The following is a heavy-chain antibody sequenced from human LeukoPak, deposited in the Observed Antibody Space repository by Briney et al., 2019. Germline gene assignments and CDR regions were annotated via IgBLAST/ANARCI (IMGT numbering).Heavy chain of an antibody. CDR2: ISGSGSGGST. J-gene: IGHJ2*01. CDR3: AKDLFLWYFDL. Sequence: GGSLRLSCAASGFTFSIYAMSWVRQAPGKGPEWVSGISGSGSGGSTNYADSVKGRFTISRDNSKNILYLQMNSLRAEDTAVYYCAKDLFLWYFDLWGRGTLVTVSS. CDR1: GFTFSIYA. D-gene: IGHD2-21*01. V-gene: IGHV3-23*01.